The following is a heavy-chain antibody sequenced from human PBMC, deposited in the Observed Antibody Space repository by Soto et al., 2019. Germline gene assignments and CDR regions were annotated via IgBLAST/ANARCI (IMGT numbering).Heavy chain of an antibody. J-gene: IGHJ4*02. CDR2: IYYSGST. CDR3: ARFGYSTNIGIDY. V-gene: IGHV4-31*03. D-gene: IGHD3-22*01. Sequence: PLEILSLTCTVSGGSIISGGYYWSWIRQHPGKGLEWIGYIYYSGSTYYNPSLKSRVTISVDTSKNQFSLKLSSVTAADTAVYYCARFGYSTNIGIDYWGQGTLVTVSS. CDR1: GGSIISGGYY.